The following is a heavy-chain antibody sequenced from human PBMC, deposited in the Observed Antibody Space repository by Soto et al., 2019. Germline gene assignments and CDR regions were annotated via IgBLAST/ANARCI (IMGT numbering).Heavy chain of an antibody. CDR1: GYTFTSYA. Sequence: ASVKVSCKASGYTFTSYAMHWVRQAPGQRLEWMGWINAGNGNTKYSQKFQGRVTITRDTSASTAYMELSSLRSEDTAVYYCARWDCSSTSCYSAFDIWGQGTMVTVSS. CDR2: INAGNGNT. D-gene: IGHD2-2*02. CDR3: ARWDCSSTSCYSAFDI. J-gene: IGHJ3*02. V-gene: IGHV1-3*01.